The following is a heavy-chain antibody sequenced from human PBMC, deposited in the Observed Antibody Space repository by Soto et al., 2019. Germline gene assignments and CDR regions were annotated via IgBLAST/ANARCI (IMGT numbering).Heavy chain of an antibody. J-gene: IGHJ5*02. CDR3: ARDSNDCSGGSCYVENWFDP. Sequence: ASVKVSCKASGYTFTSYGISWVRQAPGQGLEWMGWISAYNGNTNYAQKLQGRVTMTTDTSTSTAYMELRSLRSDDTAVYYCARDSNDCSGGSCYVENWFDPWGQGTLVTVSS. CDR2: ISAYNGNT. V-gene: IGHV1-18*01. D-gene: IGHD2-15*01. CDR1: GYTFTSYG.